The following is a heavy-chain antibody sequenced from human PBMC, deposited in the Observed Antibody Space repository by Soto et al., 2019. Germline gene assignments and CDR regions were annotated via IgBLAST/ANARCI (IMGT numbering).Heavy chain of an antibody. D-gene: IGHD2-2*01. J-gene: IGHJ6*02. CDR3: AVVPDYYYYYGMDV. CDR2: IYHSGST. V-gene: IGHV4-38-2*01. CDR1: GYSISSGYY. Sequence: PSETLSLTCAVSGYSISSGYYWGWIRQPPGKGLEWIGSIYHSGSTYYNPSLKSRVTISVDTSKNQFSLKLSSVTAADTAVYYCAVVPDYYYYYGMDVWGQGTTVTVSS.